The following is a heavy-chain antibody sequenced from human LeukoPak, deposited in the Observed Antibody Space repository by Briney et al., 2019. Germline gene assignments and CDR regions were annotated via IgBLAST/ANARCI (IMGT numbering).Heavy chain of an antibody. Sequence: PGRSLRLSCVASGFTFNYYTVHWVRQAPGKGLEWVAVISYDGSNKYYADSVKGRFTISRDNSKNTLYLQMNSLRAEDTAVYYCARSDGSYDYGDYWGQGTLVTVSS. J-gene: IGHJ4*02. CDR1: GFTFNYYT. CDR2: ISYDGSNK. V-gene: IGHV3-30-3*01. D-gene: IGHD1-26*01. CDR3: ARSDGSYDYGDY.